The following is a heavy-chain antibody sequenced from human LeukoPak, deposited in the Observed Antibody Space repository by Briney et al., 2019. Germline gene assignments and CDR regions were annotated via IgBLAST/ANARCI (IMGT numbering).Heavy chain of an antibody. J-gene: IGHJ4*02. CDR2: VSGSGDRM. CDR1: GFTSSSYA. CDR3: ARGYYYDSSGYYPFDY. V-gene: IGHV3-23*01. D-gene: IGHD3-22*01. Sequence: GGSLRLSCAASGFTSSSYALNWVRQAPGKGLEWVATVSGSGDRMYHADSVKGRFTISRDNSKNTLYLQMNSLRAEDTAVYYCARGYYYDSSGYYPFDYWGQGTLVTVSS.